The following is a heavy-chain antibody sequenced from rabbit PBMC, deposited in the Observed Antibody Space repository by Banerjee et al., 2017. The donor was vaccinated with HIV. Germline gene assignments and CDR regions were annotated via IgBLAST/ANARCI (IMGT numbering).Heavy chain of an antibody. V-gene: IGHV1S40*01. CDR2: IYISSGST. J-gene: IGHJ4*01. D-gene: IGHD6-1*01. Sequence: VRQAPGKGLEWITCIYISSGSTYYASWAKGRFTISKTSSTTVTLQMTSLTAADTATYFCAREVASPTYGYACFNLWGQGTLVTVS. CDR3: AREVASPTYGYACFNL.